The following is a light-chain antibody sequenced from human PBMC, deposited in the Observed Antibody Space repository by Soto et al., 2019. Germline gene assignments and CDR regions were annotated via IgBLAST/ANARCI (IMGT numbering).Light chain of an antibody. J-gene: IGKJ2*01. CDR1: QTVSSSY. V-gene: IGKV3-20*01. CDR2: GAS. CDR3: QQYGSSPLYT. Sequence: EIVLTQSPGTLSLSPGERATLSCRASQTVSSSYLGWYQQKPGQAPRLLIYGASNRATGIPDRFSGSGSGKDFTLTISSLEPEDFAGYYCQQYGSSPLYTFGQGTKLEIK.